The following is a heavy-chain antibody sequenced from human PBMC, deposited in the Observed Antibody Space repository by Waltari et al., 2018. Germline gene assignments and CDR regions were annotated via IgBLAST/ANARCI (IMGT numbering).Heavy chain of an antibody. CDR2: IGPDGSDK. J-gene: IGHJ4*02. V-gene: IGHV3-7*01. D-gene: IGHD1-1*01. CDR1: GFTISSVW. CDR3: VGWNDPINS. Sequence: EAQLVQSGGGLVQPGGSLTLSCAASGFTISSVWMTWIRQAPGQGLQWVAHIGPDGSDKYYVDSVKGRFTISRDNAENSLLLQMSSLRVEDTALYYCVGWNDPINSWGQGTLVAVSS.